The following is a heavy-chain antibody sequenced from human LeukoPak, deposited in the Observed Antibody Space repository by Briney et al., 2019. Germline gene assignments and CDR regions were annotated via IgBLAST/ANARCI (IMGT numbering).Heavy chain of an antibody. CDR1: GFTFSSYA. CDR3: TTIAAAGQYDY. V-gene: IGHV3-23*01. D-gene: IGHD6-13*01. J-gene: IGHJ4*02. CDR2: ITGSGDNT. Sequence: GGSLRLSCAASGFTFSSYAMSWVRQAPGKGLEWVSTITGSGDNTYYADSVKGRFTILKDNSKNTLYLQMNSLRAEDTAVYYCTTIAAAGQYDYWGQGTLVTVSS.